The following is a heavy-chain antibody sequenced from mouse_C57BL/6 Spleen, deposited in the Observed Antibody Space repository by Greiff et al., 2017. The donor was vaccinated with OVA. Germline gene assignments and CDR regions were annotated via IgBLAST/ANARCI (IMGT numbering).Heavy chain of an antibody. CDR3: ARDRSNYEYFDV. V-gene: IGHV3-6*01. Sequence: EVKLEESGPGLVKPSQSLSLTCSVTGYSITSGYYWNWIRQFPGNKLEWMGYISYDGSNNYNPSLKNRISITRDTSKNQFFLKLNSVTTEDTATYYCARDRSNYEYFDVWGTGTTVTVSS. D-gene: IGHD2-5*01. CDR2: ISYDGSN. J-gene: IGHJ1*03. CDR1: GYSITSGYY.